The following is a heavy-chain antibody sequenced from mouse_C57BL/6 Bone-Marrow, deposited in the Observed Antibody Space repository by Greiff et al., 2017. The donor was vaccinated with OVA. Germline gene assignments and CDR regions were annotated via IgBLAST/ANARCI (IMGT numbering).Heavy chain of an antibody. Sequence: QVQLQQSGAELVKPGASVKLSCKASGYTFTSYWMQWVKQRPGQGLEWIGEIDPSDSYTNYNQKFKGKATLTVDTSSSTAYMQLSSLTSEDSAVYYCARGDGSSYGLAYWGQGTLVTVSA. V-gene: IGHV1-50*01. J-gene: IGHJ3*01. CDR1: GYTFTSYW. CDR2: IDPSDSYT. CDR3: ARGDGSSYGLAY. D-gene: IGHD1-1*01.